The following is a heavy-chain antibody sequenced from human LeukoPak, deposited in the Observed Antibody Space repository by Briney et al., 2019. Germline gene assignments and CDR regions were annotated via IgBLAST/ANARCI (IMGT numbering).Heavy chain of an antibody. V-gene: IGHV4-34*01. Sequence: PSETLSLTCAVYGGSFSGYYWSWIRQPPGKGLEWIGEINHSGSTNYNPSLKSRVTISVDTSKNQFSLKLSSVTAADTAVYYCARKRGSYVFDYWGQGTLVTVSS. D-gene: IGHD1-26*01. CDR1: GGSFSGYY. CDR3: ARKRGSYVFDY. J-gene: IGHJ4*02. CDR2: INHSGST.